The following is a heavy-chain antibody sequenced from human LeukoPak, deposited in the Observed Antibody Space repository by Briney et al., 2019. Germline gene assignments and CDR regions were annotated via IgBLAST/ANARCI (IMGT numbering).Heavy chain of an antibody. V-gene: IGHV1-18*01. CDR1: GYTFSNSG. D-gene: IGHD1-26*01. Sequence: GASVKVSCKASGYTFSNSGISWVRQAPGQGLEWMGWISTYSGTTNYAHNLQGRLTMTTDTSTSTAYMELRKLKSDDTAVYYCARSGGYYFYMDVWGKGTTVTVSS. J-gene: IGHJ6*03. CDR3: ARSGGYYFYMDV. CDR2: ISTYSGTT.